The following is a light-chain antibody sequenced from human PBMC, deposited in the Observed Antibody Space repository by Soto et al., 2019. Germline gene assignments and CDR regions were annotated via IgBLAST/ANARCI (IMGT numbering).Light chain of an antibody. CDR2: EVS. CDR3: SSYPCTTTLI. V-gene: IGLV2-14*01. CDR1: REHVGGYKY. J-gene: IGLJ1*01. Sequence: HPASVGRFHRVGSTIASKRTREHVGGYKYVSWYQQHPGKAPKLMIYEVSNRASGVSNRFSGSKSGHTACLTISGLQPEDEAAHPGSSYPCTTTLIFGPGTTMTV.